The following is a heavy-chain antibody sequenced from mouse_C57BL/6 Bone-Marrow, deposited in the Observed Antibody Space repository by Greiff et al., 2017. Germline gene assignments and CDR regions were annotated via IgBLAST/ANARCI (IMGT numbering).Heavy chain of an antibody. J-gene: IGHJ2*01. CDR3: ARSITTVVRY. CDR2: IYPGDGDT. V-gene: IGHV1-82*01. CDR1: GYSFSSSW. D-gene: IGHD1-1*01. Sequence: VQLQQSGPELVKPGASVKISCKASGYSFSSSWMNWVKQRPGKGLEWIGRIYPGDGDTNYNGKFKGKATLTADKSSSTAYMQHSSLTSEDSAVYFCARSITTVVRYWGQGTTLTVSS.